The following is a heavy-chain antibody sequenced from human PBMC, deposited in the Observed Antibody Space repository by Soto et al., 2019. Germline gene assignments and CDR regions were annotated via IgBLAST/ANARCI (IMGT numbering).Heavy chain of an antibody. D-gene: IGHD3-10*01. CDR2: IKQDGSQK. J-gene: IGHJ4*02. V-gene: IGHV3-7*01. Sequence: PGGSLRLSCAASGFTFSSYWMSWVRQAPGKGLEWVANIKQDGSQKWYADSVKGRFTISRDNSKNSLYLQMNSLRAEDTAVYYCAREDVLLWFGELGPLDYWGQGTLVTVSS. CDR3: AREDVLLWFGELGPLDY. CDR1: GFTFSSYW.